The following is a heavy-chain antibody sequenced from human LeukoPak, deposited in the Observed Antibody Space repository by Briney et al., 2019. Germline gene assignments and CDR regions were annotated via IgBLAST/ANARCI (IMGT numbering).Heavy chain of an antibody. CDR3: ARGGAVVTHRFYFDY. D-gene: IGHD4-23*01. CDR1: CGSISSYY. Sequence: SETLSLTCTVSCGSISSYYWSWIRQPPGKGLEWIGYIYYSGSTNYNPSLKSRVTISVDTSKNQFSLKLSSVTAAETAVYYCARGGAVVTHRFYFDYWGQGTLVTVSS. J-gene: IGHJ4*02. CDR2: IYYSGST. V-gene: IGHV4-59*01.